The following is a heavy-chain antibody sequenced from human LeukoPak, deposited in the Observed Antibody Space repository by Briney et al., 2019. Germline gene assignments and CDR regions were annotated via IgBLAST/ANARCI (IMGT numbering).Heavy chain of an antibody. V-gene: IGHV3-15*01. CDR3: TTDNFLRYCSGGSCYRQYFQH. D-gene: IGHD2-15*01. J-gene: IGHJ1*01. CDR2: IKSKTDGGTT. Sequence: GGSLRLSCAASGFTFSNAWMSWVRQAPGKGLEWVGRIKSKTDGGTTDYAAPVKGRFTISRDDSKNTLYLQMNSLKTEDTAVYYCTTDNFLRYCSGGSCYRQYFQHWGPGTLVTVSS. CDR1: GFTFSNAW.